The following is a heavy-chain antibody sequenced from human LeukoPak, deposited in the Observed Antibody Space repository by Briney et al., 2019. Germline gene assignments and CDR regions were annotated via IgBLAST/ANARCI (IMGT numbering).Heavy chain of an antibody. Sequence: VASVKVSCKASGYTFTGYYMHWVRQAPGQGLEWMGRINPNSGGTNYAQMFQGRVTMTRDTSISTAYMELSRLRSDDTAVYYCARDLGTMGSEFDYWGQGTLVTVSS. D-gene: IGHD1-7*01. V-gene: IGHV1-2*06. CDR2: INPNSGGT. CDR1: GYTFTGYY. J-gene: IGHJ4*02. CDR3: ARDLGTMGSEFDY.